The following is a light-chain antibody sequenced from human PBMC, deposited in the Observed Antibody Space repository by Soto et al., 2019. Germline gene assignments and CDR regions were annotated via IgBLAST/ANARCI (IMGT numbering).Light chain of an antibody. Sequence: QSVLTQPHSVSGAPGQRVTISCTGSSSNIGAGYDVHWYQQLPGTAPKLLIYGNSNRPSGVPDRFSGSKSGTSASLAITGLHAEDEADYYCQSYDSSLSGSFVFGTGTKVTVL. J-gene: IGLJ1*01. V-gene: IGLV1-40*01. CDR3: QSYDSSLSGSFV. CDR1: SSNIGAGYD. CDR2: GNS.